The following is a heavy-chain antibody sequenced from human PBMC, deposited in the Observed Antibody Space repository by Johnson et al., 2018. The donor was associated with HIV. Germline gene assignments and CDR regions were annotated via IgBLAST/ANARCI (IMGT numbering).Heavy chain of an antibody. V-gene: IGHV3-43D*03. J-gene: IGHJ3*01. CDR3: AKDMGYGSFGFGFDL. CDR2: ISWDGNRN. Sequence: VQLVESGGAVVQPGGSLRLSCAASGFTYDDYAIHWVRQSPGKGLEWVSLISWDGNRNYYADSVKGRFTISRNNSENSLYLQMNSLRAEDTALYYCAKDMGYGSFGFGFDLWGQGTMVTVSS. D-gene: IGHD6-13*01. CDR1: GFTYDDYA.